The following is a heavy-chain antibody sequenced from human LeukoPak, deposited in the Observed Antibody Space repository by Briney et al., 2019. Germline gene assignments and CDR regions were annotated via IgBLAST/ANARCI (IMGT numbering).Heavy chain of an antibody. V-gene: IGHV3-23*01. CDR2: ISGSGGST. D-gene: IGHD4-17*01. CDR3: AKTPYGDYVGRYPFDY. Sequence: VQPGGSLRLSCAASGFTFSSYAMSWVRQAPGKGLEWVSAISGSGGSTYYADSVKGRFTISRDNSKNTLYLQMNSLRAEDTAVYYCAKTPYGDYVGRYPFDYWGQGTLVTVSS. CDR1: GFTFSSYA. J-gene: IGHJ4*02.